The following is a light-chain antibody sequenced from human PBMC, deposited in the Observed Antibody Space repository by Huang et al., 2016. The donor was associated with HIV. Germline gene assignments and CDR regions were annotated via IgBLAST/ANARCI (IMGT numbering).Light chain of an antibody. CDR3: QQYYSTPPVT. CDR1: QIVLYSSNNKNY. V-gene: IGKV4-1*01. J-gene: IGKJ3*01. Sequence: DIVMTQSPDSLAVSLGERATINCKSSQIVLYSSNNKNYLAWYQQKPGQPPKLLIYWASTRESGVPDRFSGSGSGTDFTLTISSLQAEDVAVYYCQQYYSTPPVTFGPGTKVDIK. CDR2: WAS.